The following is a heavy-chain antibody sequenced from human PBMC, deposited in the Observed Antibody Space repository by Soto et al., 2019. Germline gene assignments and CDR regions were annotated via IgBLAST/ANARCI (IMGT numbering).Heavy chain of an antibody. CDR2: IWYDGSKK. J-gene: IGHJ6*03. D-gene: IGHD6-19*01. V-gene: IGHV3-33*01. CDR3: ARGWGGYSYYMDV. CDR1: GFPFSNSG. Sequence: GGSLRLSCAASGFPFSNSGMHWVRQAPGKGLEWVAIIWYDGSKKYYADSVKDRFTISRDNSKNTLYLQMNSLRAEDTAVYYCARGWGGYSYYMDVWGKGTTVTVSS.